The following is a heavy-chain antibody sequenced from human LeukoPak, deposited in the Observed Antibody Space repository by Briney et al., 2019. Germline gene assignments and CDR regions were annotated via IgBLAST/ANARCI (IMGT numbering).Heavy chain of an antibody. J-gene: IGHJ6*02. V-gene: IGHV4-59*01. CDR3: ARAYSGCYPYYYYGMDV. Sequence: SETLSLTCTVSGGSISSYYWSWIRQPPGKGLEWIGYIYYSGSTNYNPSLKSRVTISVDTSKNQFSLKLSSVTAADTAVYYCARAYSGCYPYYYYGMDVWGQGTTVTVSS. CDR2: IYYSGST. CDR1: GGSISSYY. D-gene: IGHD3-16*02.